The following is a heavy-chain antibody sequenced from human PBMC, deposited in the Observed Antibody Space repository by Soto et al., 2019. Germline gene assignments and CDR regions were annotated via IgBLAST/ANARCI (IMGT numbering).Heavy chain of an antibody. CDR2: ISSSSSYI. Sequence: GGSLRLSCAASGFTFSSYSMNWVRQAPGKGLEWVSSISSSSSYIYYADSVKGRFTISRDNAKNSLYLQMNSLRAEDTAVYYCARDPSYDIPMDVWGKGTTVTVSS. D-gene: IGHD3-9*01. CDR1: GFTFSSYS. J-gene: IGHJ6*03. V-gene: IGHV3-21*01. CDR3: ARDPSYDIPMDV.